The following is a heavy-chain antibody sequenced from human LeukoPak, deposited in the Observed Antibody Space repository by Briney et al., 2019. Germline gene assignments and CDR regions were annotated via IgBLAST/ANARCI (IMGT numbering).Heavy chain of an antibody. J-gene: IGHJ4*02. D-gene: IGHD4-17*01. CDR1: GFTFSSAW. CDR3: AKHYGDYRSFDY. Sequence: GGSLRLSCAASGFTFSSAWMSWVRQAPGKGLGWVGHFKSETDGGTTDYAAPLKGRFTIPRDDSKNTVYLQMNSLRAEDTAVYYYAKHYGDYRSFDYWGQGTLVTVSS. CDR2: FKSETDGGTT. V-gene: IGHV3-15*01.